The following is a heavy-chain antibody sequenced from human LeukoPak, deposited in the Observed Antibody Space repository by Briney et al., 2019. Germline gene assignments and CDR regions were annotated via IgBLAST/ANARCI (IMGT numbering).Heavy chain of an antibody. V-gene: IGHV3-23*01. CDR2: ISGSGGST. D-gene: IGHD3-3*01. J-gene: IGHJ4*02. Sequence: GGSLRLSCAASGFTFDDYAMHWVRQVPGKGLEWVSAISGSGGSTYYADSVKGRFTISRDNSKNTLYLQMNSLRAEDTAVYYCANSLRFLTQYYFDYWGQGTLVTVSS. CDR1: GFTFDDYA. CDR3: ANSLRFLTQYYFDY.